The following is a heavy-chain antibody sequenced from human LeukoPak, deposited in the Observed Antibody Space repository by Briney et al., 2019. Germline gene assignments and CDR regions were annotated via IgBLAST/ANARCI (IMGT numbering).Heavy chain of an antibody. CDR3: ARDGLSSAWYRGWFDP. V-gene: IGHV4-38-2*02. J-gene: IGHJ5*02. CDR2: IHHSGST. CDR1: GYSISSGYY. D-gene: IGHD6-19*01. Sequence: SETLSLTCTVSGYSISSGYYWGWIRQPPGKGLEWIGSIHHSGSTYYNASLKSRVSMSVDTSNNQFSLNLTSMTAADTAVYYCARDGLSSAWYRGWFDPWGQGNLVTVSS.